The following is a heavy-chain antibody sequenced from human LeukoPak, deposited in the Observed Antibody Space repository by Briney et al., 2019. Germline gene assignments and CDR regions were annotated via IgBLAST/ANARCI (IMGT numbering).Heavy chain of an antibody. CDR1: GGSISSGGYY. J-gene: IGHJ6*03. V-gene: IGHV4-30-2*01. Sequence: SETLSLTCTVSGGSISSGGYYWSWIRQPPGKGLEWIGYIYHSGSTYYNPSLKSRVTISVDRSKNQFSLKLSSVTAADTAVYYCAREVVVVPAAHNYYYYMDVWGKGTTVTVSS. CDR3: AREVVVVPAAHNYYYYMDV. CDR2: IYHSGST. D-gene: IGHD2-2*01.